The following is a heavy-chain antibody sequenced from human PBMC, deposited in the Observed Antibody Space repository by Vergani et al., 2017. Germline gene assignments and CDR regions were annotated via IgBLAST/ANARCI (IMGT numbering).Heavy chain of an antibody. J-gene: IGHJ3*02. Sequence: VQLVQSGAEVKKPGSSVKVSCKASGYTFTGYYMHWVRQAPGQGLEWMANIKQDGSEKYYVDSVRGRFTISRDNAKNSLYLQMNSLRAEDTAVYHCARPSAPGDYDALDIWGQGTMVTVSS. CDR2: IKQDGSEK. CDR3: ARPSAPGDYDALDI. V-gene: IGHV3-7*02. CDR1: GYTFTGYY. D-gene: IGHD4-17*01.